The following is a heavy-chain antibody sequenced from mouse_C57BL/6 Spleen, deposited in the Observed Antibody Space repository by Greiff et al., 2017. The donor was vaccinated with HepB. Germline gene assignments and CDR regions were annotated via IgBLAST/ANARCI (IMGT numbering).Heavy chain of an antibody. D-gene: IGHD1-1*01. V-gene: IGHV1-7*01. J-gene: IGHJ1*03. Sequence: VQLQQSGAELAKPGASVKLSCKASGYTFTSYWMHWVKQRPGQGLEWIGYINPSSGYTKYNQKFKDKATLSADKSSSTAYMQLSSLTSEDSAVYYCARYYGSSYWYFDVWGTGTTVTVSS. CDR1: GYTFTSYW. CDR2: INPSSGYT. CDR3: ARYYGSSYWYFDV.